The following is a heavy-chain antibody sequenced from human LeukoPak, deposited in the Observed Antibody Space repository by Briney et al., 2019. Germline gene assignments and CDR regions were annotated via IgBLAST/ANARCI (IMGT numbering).Heavy chain of an antibody. D-gene: IGHD5/OR15-5a*01. CDR3: ARDATYYLRYGYFDC. CDR2: IRWNSGSL. Sequence: GRSLRLSCAASGFTFDDYAMHWVRQARGKGLEWVSGIRWNSGSLGYADSVKGRFTISRDNAKTSVYLQMNNLRPEDTAVYYCARDATYYLRYGYFDCWGHGTLVTVSS. CDR1: GFTFDDYA. V-gene: IGHV3-9*01. J-gene: IGHJ4*01.